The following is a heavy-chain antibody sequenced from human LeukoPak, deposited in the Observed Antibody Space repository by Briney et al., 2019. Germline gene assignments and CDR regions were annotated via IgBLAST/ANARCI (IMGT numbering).Heavy chain of an antibody. D-gene: IGHD6-13*01. J-gene: IGHJ4*02. CDR2: INPNSGGT. CDR1: GYTFTGHY. CDR3: ARVANRYSSSLDY. V-gene: IGHV1-2*04. Sequence: ASVKVSCKASGYTFTGHYMHWVRQAPGQGLEWMGWINPNSGGTNYAQKFQGWVTMTRDTSISTAYMELSRLRSDDTAVYYCARVANRYSSSLDYWGQGTLVTVSS.